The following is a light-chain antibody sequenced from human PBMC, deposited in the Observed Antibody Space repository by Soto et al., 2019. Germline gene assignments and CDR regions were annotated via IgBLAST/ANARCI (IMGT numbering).Light chain of an antibody. CDR3: QQYYDIPS. CDR2: WAS. CDR1: QSVLYSSNDKNY. Sequence: DIVMSQSPGSLAVSLGERATINCKSNQSVLYSSNDKNYLAWYRQKPGQPPKLLISWASTRKSGVPDRFSGSGSGTDFTLTIRSLQAEDVAVYYCQQYYDIPSFGGGTNVEIK. J-gene: IGKJ4*01. V-gene: IGKV4-1*01.